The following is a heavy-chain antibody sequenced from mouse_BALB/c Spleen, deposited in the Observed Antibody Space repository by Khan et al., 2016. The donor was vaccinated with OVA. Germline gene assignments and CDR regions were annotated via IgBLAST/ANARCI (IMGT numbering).Heavy chain of an antibody. CDR3: SRAGYGGFAY. J-gene: IGHJ3*01. Sequence: EVELVESGGGLVKPGGSLKLSCAASGFTFSDYYMYWVRQTPEKRLEWVATISDGGSSTYYLDSVKGRFTISRDNAKNSLYLQMSSLKSDDRAIYYGSRAGYGGFAYWGQGTLVTVSA. CDR2: ISDGGSST. V-gene: IGHV5-4*02. D-gene: IGHD1-1*02. CDR1: GFTFSDYY.